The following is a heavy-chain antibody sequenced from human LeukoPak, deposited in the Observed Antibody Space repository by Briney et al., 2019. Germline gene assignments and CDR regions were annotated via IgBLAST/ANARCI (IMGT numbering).Heavy chain of an antibody. D-gene: IGHD3-10*01. CDR2: ISYDGTND. CDR3: AKGAALVRGPCDH. V-gene: IGHV3-30*18. J-gene: IGHJ4*02. CDR1: GFSYSTYA. Sequence: GGSLRLSCTASGFSYSTYAMHWVRQAPGKGLVWVAVISYDGTNDHYSDSVKGRFTITRDNSKKMMYLQMNSLKPDDTAAYYCAKGAALVRGPCDHWGQGTLVTVSS.